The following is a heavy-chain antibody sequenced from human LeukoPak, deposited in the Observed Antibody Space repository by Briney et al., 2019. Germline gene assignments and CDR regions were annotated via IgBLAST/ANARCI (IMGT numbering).Heavy chain of an antibody. CDR1: GFTFSSYA. J-gene: IGHJ4*02. V-gene: IGHV3-64*01. D-gene: IGHD2-15*01. CDR3: ARAGRCCSGRSCYYFDY. Sequence: GGSLRLSCAASGFTFSSYAMHWVRQAPGKGLEYVSAISSNGGSTYYANSVKGRSTISRDNSKNTLYLQMGSLRAEDMAVYYCARAGRCCSGRSCYYFDYWGQGTLVTVSS. CDR2: ISSNGGST.